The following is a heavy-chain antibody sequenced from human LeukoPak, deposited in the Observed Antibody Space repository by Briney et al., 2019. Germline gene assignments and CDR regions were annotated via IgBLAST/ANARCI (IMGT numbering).Heavy chain of an antibody. CDR2: ISSSSSYI. CDR3: ARGSSNVAARNNWFDP. CDR1: GFTFSDYS. Sequence: GGSLRLSCAASGFTFSDYSMNWVRQAPGKGLGWVSSISSSSSYIFYADSMKGRFTISRDNGKNSLYLQMNSLRAEDTAVYFCARGSSNVAARNNWFDPWGQGTLVTVSS. J-gene: IGHJ5*02. V-gene: IGHV3-21*01. D-gene: IGHD6-6*01.